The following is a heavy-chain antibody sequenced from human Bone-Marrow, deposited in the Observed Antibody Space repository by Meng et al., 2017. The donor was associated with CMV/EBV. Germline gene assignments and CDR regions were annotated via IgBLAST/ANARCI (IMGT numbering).Heavy chain of an antibody. CDR1: GFTFSSYA. J-gene: IGHJ4*02. Sequence: GGSLRLSCAASGFTFSSYAMHWVRQAPGKGLEWVAVISYDGSNKYYADSVKGRFTISRDNSKNTLYLQMNSLRAEDTAVYYCATTYCGGDCYLRGLGYWGQGTLVTVSS. V-gene: IGHV3-30-3*01. D-gene: IGHD2-21*01. CDR2: ISYDGSNK. CDR3: ATTYCGGDCYLRGLGY.